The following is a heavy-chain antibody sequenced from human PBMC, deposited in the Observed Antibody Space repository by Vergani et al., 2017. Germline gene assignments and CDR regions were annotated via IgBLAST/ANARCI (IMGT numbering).Heavy chain of an antibody. D-gene: IGHD3-10*01. J-gene: IGHJ3*02. V-gene: IGHV5-51*01. CDR1: GYSFTSYW. Sequence: EVPLVPSGAEVKKPGESLTISCKGSGYSFTSYWIGWVRQMPGKGLEWMGIIYPGDSDTRYSPSFQGQVTISADKSISTAYLQWSSLKASDTAMYYCARVDYYGSGSYTSRAFDIWGQGTMVTVSS. CDR3: ARVDYYGSGSYTSRAFDI. CDR2: IYPGDSDT.